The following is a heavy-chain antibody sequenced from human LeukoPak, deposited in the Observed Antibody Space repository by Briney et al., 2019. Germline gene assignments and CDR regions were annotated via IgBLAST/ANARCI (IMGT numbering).Heavy chain of an antibody. CDR3: ARVPDGEWELDY. CDR2: VYSGGST. D-gene: IGHD1-26*01. J-gene: IGHJ4*02. Sequence: GSLRLSCAASGFTVSSNYMSWVRQAPGQGLEWVSVVYSGGSTYYPASVKSRFNISRDNSKNTLYLQMNSLRAEDTAVYYWARVPDGEWELDYWGQGTLVTVSS. V-gene: IGHV3-66*01. CDR1: GFTVSSNY.